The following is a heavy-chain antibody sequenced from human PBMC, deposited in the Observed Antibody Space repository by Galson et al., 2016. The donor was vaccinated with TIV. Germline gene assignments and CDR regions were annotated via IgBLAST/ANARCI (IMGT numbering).Heavy chain of an antibody. Sequence: PALVKPTQTLTLTCTFSGFSLPTIGVGVAWLRQPPGKALECLAVVYWDDDERYSPSLRSRLTVTKDTSKNQVVLTMTNMDPVDTATYYCANRLTTGSGDTFDLWGQGTMVTVSS. J-gene: IGHJ3*01. CDR1: GFSLPTIGVG. V-gene: IGHV2-5*02. D-gene: IGHD7-27*01. CDR2: VYWDDDE. CDR3: ANRLTTGSGDTFDL.